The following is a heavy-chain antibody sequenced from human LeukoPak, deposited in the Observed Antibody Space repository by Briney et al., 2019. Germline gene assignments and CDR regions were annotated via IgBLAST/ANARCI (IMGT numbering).Heavy chain of an antibody. Sequence: GGSLRLSCAASGSTFSNYWMSWVRQAPGKGLEWVANIKQDGSEKHYVDSVKGRFTISTDNAKNSMDLQMNSLRAEDTAVYYCAKDESSGSYFDYWGQGTLVTVSS. CDR3: AKDESSGSYFDY. D-gene: IGHD3-22*01. CDR2: IKQDGSEK. V-gene: IGHV3-7*01. J-gene: IGHJ4*02. CDR1: GSTFSNYW.